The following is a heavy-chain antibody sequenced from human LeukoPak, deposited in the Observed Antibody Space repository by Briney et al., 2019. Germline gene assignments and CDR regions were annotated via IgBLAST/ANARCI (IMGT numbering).Heavy chain of an antibody. CDR2: IYYSRST. D-gene: IGHD4-11*01. V-gene: IGHV4-39*01. CDR1: GVSISSSSYY. Sequence: SETLSLTCTVSGVSISSSSYYWVCIGQPQGKGLVWFGSIYYSRSTYYNPALKSRVSISVDTSKNQFSLKLRSVTAADTAVYYCAVRNDYSNYANQRRDYWGQGTLVTVSS. J-gene: IGHJ4*02. CDR3: AVRNDYSNYANQRRDY.